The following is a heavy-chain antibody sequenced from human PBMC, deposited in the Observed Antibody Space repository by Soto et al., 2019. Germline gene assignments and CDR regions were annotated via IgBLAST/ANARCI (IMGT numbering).Heavy chain of an antibody. D-gene: IGHD1-20*01. CDR1: GFTFTNYG. J-gene: IGHJ4*02. CDR2: IWSDGNNR. Sequence: AGGSLRLSCAASGFTFTNYGFHWVRQAPGKGLEWVAAIWSDGNNRYNGGAVEGRFTISKDNSKNMLYLQMNDLRVEDTALYYCARDSIRVPADFDYWGQGTPVTAPQ. CDR3: ARDSIRVPADFDY. V-gene: IGHV3-33*01.